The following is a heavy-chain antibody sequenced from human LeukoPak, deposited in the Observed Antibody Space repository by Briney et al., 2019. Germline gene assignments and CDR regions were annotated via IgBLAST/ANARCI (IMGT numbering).Heavy chain of an antibody. J-gene: IGHJ4*02. V-gene: IGHV4-31*03. CDR2: IYYSGST. CDR1: GGSISSGGYY. CDR3: AREYYDSSGFFHF. D-gene: IGHD3-22*01. Sequence: SETLSLTCTVSGGSISSGGYYWSWIRQHPGKGLEWIGYIYYSGSTYFNPSLKSRLTISVDASKNQFSLKLSSVTAADTAVYYCAREYYDSSGFFHFWGQGTLVTVSS.